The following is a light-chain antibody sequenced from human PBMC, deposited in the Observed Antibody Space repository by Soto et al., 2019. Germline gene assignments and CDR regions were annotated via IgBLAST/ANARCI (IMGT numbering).Light chain of an antibody. CDR1: QSVSNY. J-gene: IGKJ4*01. CDR3: HQHAYSPLT. Sequence: EIVLTQSPATLSMSPGERATLSCRASQSVSNYLAWYQQKPGQAPRLLIYEASNRASGIPARFSGRGSGTDFTLTISSLEPEDFAVYYCHQHAYSPLTFGGGTRVEIK. V-gene: IGKV3-11*01. CDR2: EAS.